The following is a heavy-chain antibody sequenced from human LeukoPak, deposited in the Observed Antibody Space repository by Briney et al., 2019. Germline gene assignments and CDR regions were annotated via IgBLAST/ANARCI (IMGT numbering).Heavy chain of an antibody. Sequence: GGSLRLSCAASGFPVSSNYMSWVRQAPGKGLEWVSVIYRGGSTYYADSVKGRFTISRDNSKNTLYLQMNSLRAEDTAVYYCARDPTRHYYDSSGYGPWGQGTLVTVSS. J-gene: IGHJ5*02. D-gene: IGHD3-22*01. V-gene: IGHV3-66*02. CDR2: IYRGGST. CDR1: GFPVSSNY. CDR3: ARDPTRHYYDSSGYGP.